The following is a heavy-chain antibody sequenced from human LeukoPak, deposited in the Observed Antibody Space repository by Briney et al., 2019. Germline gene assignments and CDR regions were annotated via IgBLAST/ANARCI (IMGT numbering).Heavy chain of an antibody. CDR2: ISAGGGST. V-gene: IGHV3-23*01. Sequence: PGGSLRLSCAASGFTFSGYTMGGVRQAPGKGLGRVSVISAGGGSTYYADSVKSRFTISRDNSKNTLYLQMNRLRAEDTALYYCASTAAGDYVRFPNDYWGQGTLVTVSS. CDR1: GFTFSGYT. D-gene: IGHD4-17*01. CDR3: ASTAAGDYVRFPNDY. J-gene: IGHJ4*02.